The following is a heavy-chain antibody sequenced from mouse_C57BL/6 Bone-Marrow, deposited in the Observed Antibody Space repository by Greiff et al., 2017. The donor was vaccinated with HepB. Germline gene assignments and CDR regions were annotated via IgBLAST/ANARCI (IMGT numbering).Heavy chain of an antibody. J-gene: IGHJ1*03. D-gene: IGHD2-3*01. Sequence: VQLQQSGPELVKPGASVKISCKASGYAFSSSWMNWVKQRPGKGLEWIGRIYPGDGDTNYNGKFKGKATLTADKSSSTAYMQLSSLTSEDSAVYFCAGWLLNPYWYFDVWGTGTTVTVSS. CDR2: IYPGDGDT. CDR3: AGWLLNPYWYFDV. V-gene: IGHV1-82*01. CDR1: GYAFSSSW.